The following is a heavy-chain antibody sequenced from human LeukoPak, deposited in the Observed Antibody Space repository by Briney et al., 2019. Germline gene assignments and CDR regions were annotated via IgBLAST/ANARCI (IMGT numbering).Heavy chain of an antibody. CDR1: GLTFSIYG. D-gene: IGHD3-10*01. CDR3: AKGSYRVKDNWFDP. J-gene: IGHJ5*02. V-gene: IGHV3-23*01. CDR2: ISDRGGAT. Sequence: GGSLRLSCAASGLTFSIYGMTWVRQAPGKGLEWVSLISDRGGATYYADSVKGRFTISRDNSKNTLYLQMNSLRAEDTAVYYCAKGSYRVKDNWFDPWGQGTLVTVSS.